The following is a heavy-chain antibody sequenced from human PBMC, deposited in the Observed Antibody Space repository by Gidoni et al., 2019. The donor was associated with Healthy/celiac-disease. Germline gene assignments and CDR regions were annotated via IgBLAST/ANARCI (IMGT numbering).Heavy chain of an antibody. CDR2: ISGSGGST. CDR3: AKDSVQQLGGFDP. D-gene: IGHD6-13*01. V-gene: IGHV3-23*01. J-gene: IGHJ5*02. Sequence: EVQLLESGGGLVQPGGSLRLSCAASGFTFSSYAMSWVRQAPGKGLGWVSAISGSGGSTYYADSVKGRFTISTDNSKNTLYLQMNSLRAEDTAVYYCAKDSVQQLGGFDPWGQGTLVTVSS. CDR1: GFTFSSYA.